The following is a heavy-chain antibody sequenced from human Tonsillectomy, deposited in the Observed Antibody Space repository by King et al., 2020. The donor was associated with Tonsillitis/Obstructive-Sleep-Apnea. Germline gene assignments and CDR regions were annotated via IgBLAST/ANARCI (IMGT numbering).Heavy chain of an antibody. D-gene: IGHD3-22*01. Sequence: VQLVESGAEVKKPGESLKISCKGSGYSFTSYWIGWVRQMPGKGLEWMGIIYPGDSDTRDSPSFQGQVTISADKSISTAYLQWSSLKASDTAMYYCARVGSYYDSSGYSDAFDIWGQGTMVTVSS. CDR1: GYSFTSYW. CDR2: IYPGDSDT. CDR3: ARVGSYYDSSGYSDAFDI. V-gene: IGHV5-51*03. J-gene: IGHJ3*02.